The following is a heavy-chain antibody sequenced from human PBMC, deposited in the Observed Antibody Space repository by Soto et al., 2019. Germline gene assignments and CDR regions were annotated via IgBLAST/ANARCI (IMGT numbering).Heavy chain of an antibody. CDR2: ISAYNGNT. CDR1: GYTFTTYG. Sequence: QVQLVQSGAEVKKPGASVKVSCKASGYTFTTYGISWVRQAPGQGLEWMGWISAYNGNTKYAQKLQARVTMTTDTATSTAYLGLRSLTSDDTAVYYCARDSPRVDYWGQGTLVTVSS. J-gene: IGHJ4*02. CDR3: ARDSPRVDY. V-gene: IGHV1-18*01.